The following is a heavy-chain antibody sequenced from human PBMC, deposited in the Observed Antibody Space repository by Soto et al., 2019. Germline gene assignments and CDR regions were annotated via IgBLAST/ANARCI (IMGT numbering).Heavy chain of an antibody. CDR1: GGSISSGDFF. J-gene: IGHJ3*02. D-gene: IGHD4-17*01. CDR3: ARDGMTTVITGSI. Sequence: QVQLQESGPGLVKPSQTLSLTCTVSGGSISSGDFFWTWIRQPPGKGLEWIGYVYYSGSTYYNPSLKSRVTISVDTSKNQFSLNLSSVTAADTAVYYCARDGMTTVITGSIWGQGTMVTVSS. CDR2: VYYSGST. V-gene: IGHV4-30-4*01.